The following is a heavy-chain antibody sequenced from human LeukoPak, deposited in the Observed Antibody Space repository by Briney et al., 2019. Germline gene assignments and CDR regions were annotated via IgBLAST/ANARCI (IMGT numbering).Heavy chain of an antibody. CDR2: ISGSGGST. CDR3: AKYAYTASQLWVFGESYMDV. J-gene: IGHJ6*03. D-gene: IGHD3-10*02. CDR1: GFTFSSYG. Sequence: PGGSLRLSCAASGFTFSSYGMSWVRQAPGKGLEWVSAISGSGGSTYYADSVKGRFTISRDNSKNTLYLQMNSLRAEDTAVYYCAKYAYTASQLWVFGESYMDVWGKGTTVTISS. V-gene: IGHV3-23*01.